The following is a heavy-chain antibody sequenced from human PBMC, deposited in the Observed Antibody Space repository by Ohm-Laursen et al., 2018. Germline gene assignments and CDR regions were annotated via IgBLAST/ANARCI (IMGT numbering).Heavy chain of an antibody. CDR1: GYTFTSYD. CDR3: AKWLAVASSNWFDP. J-gene: IGHJ5*02. D-gene: IGHD6-19*01. V-gene: IGHV1-8*01. Sequence: VASVKVSCKVSGYTFTSYDINWVRQATGQGLEWMGWMNPNSGNTGYAQKFQGRVTMTRNTSISTAYMELSSLRSEDTAVYYCAKWLAVASSNWFDPWGQGTLVTVSS. CDR2: MNPNSGNT.